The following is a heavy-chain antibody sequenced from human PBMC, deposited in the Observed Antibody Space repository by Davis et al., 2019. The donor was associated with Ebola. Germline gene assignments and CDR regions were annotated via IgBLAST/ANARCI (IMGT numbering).Heavy chain of an antibody. D-gene: IGHD3-10*01. CDR1: GGSISSYY. J-gene: IGHJ4*02. CDR3: ARGRITMVRGVTPQLDY. CDR2: IYTSGST. Sequence: PSETLSLTCTVSGGSISSYYWSWIRQPAGKGLEWIGRIYTSGSTNYNPSLKSRVTISVDTSKNQFSLKLSSVTAADTAVYYCARGRITMVRGVTPQLDYWGQGTLVTVSS. V-gene: IGHV4-4*07.